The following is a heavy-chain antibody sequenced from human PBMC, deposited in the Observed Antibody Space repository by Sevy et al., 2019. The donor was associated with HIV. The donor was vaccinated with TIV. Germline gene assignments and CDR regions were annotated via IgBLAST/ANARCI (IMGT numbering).Heavy chain of an antibody. CDR1: GFTFDDYT. Sequence: GGSLRLSCAASGFTFDDYTMHWVRQVPGKGLDWVSLISWDGGSTYYADSVKGRFTISRDNSKNSLYLQMNSLRTEDTALYYCARHLWGISCGDDCYTFDYWGQGTLVTVSS. CDR2: ISWDGGST. D-gene: IGHD2-21*02. V-gene: IGHV3-43*01. J-gene: IGHJ4*02. CDR3: ARHLWGISCGDDCYTFDY.